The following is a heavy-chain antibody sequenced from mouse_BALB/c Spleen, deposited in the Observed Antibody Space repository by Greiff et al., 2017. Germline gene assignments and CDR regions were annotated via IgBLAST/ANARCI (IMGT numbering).Heavy chain of an antibody. Sequence: EVKLVESGGGLVQPGGSRKLSCAASGFTFSSFGMHWVRQAPEKGLEWVAYISSGSSTIYYADTVKGRFTISRDNPKNTLFLQMTSLRSEDTAMYYCARWSGYGFAYWGQGTLVTVSA. D-gene: IGHD2-2*01. CDR2: ISSGSSTI. V-gene: IGHV5-17*02. J-gene: IGHJ3*01. CDR1: GFTFSSFG. CDR3: ARWSGYGFAY.